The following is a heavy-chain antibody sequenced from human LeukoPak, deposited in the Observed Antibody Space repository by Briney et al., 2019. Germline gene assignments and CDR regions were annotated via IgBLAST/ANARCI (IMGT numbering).Heavy chain of an antibody. J-gene: IGHJ3*02. Sequence: PSETLSLTCTVSGGSISSGAYYWSWIRQHPGKGLEWIGYIYYSGSTYYNPSLRSRLTISVDTSKTQFSLKLSSVTAADTAVYYCARTNYGDSYDAFDIWGQGTLVTVSS. V-gene: IGHV4-31*03. CDR2: IYYSGST. D-gene: IGHD4-17*01. CDR1: GGSISSGAYY. CDR3: ARTNYGDSYDAFDI.